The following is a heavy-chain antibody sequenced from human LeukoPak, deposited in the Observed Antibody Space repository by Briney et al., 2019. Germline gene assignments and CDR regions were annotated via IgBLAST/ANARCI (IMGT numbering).Heavy chain of an antibody. J-gene: IGHJ3*02. D-gene: IGHD3-22*01. CDR1: GYTFTSYY. Sequence: ASVKVSCKASGYTFTSYYMHWVRQAPGQGLEWMGWINPNSGGTNYAQKFQGRVTMTRDTSISTAYMELSRLRSDDMAVYYCARDYYYYDSSGSLAFDIWGQGTMVTVSS. CDR2: INPNSGGT. V-gene: IGHV1-2*02. CDR3: ARDYYYYDSSGSLAFDI.